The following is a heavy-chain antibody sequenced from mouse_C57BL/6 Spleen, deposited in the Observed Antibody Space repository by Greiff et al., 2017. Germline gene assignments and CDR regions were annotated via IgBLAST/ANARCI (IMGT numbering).Heavy chain of an antibody. J-gene: IGHJ4*01. CDR2: IYPGSGNT. V-gene: IGHV1-76*01. CDR3: AREGIYYGSSDDAMDY. CDR1: GYTFTDYY. Sequence: VQLQQSGAELVRPGASVKLSCKASGYTFTDYYINWVKQRPGQGLEWIARIYPGSGNTYYNEKFKGKATLTAEKSSSTAYMQLSSLTSEDSAVYFCAREGIYYGSSDDAMDYWGQGTSVTVSS. D-gene: IGHD1-1*01.